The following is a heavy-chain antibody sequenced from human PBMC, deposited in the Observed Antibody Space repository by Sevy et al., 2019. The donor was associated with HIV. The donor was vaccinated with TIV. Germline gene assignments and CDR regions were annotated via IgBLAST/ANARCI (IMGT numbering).Heavy chain of an antibody. J-gene: IGHJ4*02. CDR2: ISSSSSYI. V-gene: IGHV3-21*01. D-gene: IGHD3-3*01. CDR3: ARGYYDFWSGPPYYFDY. Sequence: GSLRLSCAASGFTFSSYSMNWVRQAPGKGLEWDSSISSSSSYIYYADSVKGRFTISRDNAKNSLYLQMNSLRAEDTAVYYCARGYYDFWSGPPYYFDYWGQGTLVTVSS. CDR1: GFTFSSYS.